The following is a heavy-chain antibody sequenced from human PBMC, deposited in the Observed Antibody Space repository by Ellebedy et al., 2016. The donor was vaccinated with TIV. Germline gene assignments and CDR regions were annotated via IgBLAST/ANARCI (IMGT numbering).Heavy chain of an antibody. V-gene: IGHV3-64*01. CDR3: ARGYYYMDV. Sequence: GESLKISCAASGFTFSSHAMHWVRQAPGQGLEYVSALTSNGGSTYYAISVKGRFTISRDSSKNTLYLQMGSLRADDMAVYYCARGYYYMDVWGKGTTVTVSS. CDR1: GFTFSSHA. CDR2: LTSNGGST. J-gene: IGHJ6*03.